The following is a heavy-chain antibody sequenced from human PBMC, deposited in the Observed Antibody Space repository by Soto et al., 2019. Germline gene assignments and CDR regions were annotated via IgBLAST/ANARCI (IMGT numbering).Heavy chain of an antibody. CDR1: GGSISSSNW. CDR2: IYHSGTT. CDR3: VFPATADFDY. J-gene: IGHJ4*02. V-gene: IGHV4-4*02. Sequence: QVRLQESGPGLVKPSGTLSLTCVVSGGSISSSNWWSWVRQPPGKGLEWIGEIYHSGTTNYSPSLKSRVIISADMSKNHFSLTLTSVTAADTAVYYCVFPATADFDYWGQGTPVTVSS. D-gene: IGHD6-13*01.